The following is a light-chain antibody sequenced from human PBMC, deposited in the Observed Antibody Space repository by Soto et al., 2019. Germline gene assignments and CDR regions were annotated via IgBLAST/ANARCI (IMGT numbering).Light chain of an antibody. J-gene: IGKJ1*01. CDR2: KAS. CDR1: QTISSW. CDR3: QHYGSSLWT. Sequence: DIQMTQSPSTLSGSVGDRVTITCRASQTISSWLAWYQQKPGKAPKLLIYKASTLKSGVPSRFSGSGSGTDFTLSISRLEPGDFAVYYCQHYGSSLWTFGQGTKVDIK. V-gene: IGKV1-5*03.